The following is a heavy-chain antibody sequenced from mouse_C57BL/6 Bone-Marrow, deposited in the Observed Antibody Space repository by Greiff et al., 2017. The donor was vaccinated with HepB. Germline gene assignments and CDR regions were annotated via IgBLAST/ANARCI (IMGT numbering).Heavy chain of an antibody. CDR3: ARVRLRREGFDY. D-gene: IGHD2-4*01. CDR1: GYTFTSYG. CDR2: IYPRSGNT. J-gene: IGHJ2*01. V-gene: IGHV1-81*01. Sequence: QVQLQQSGAELARPGASVKLSCKASGYTFTSYGISWVKQRTGQGLEWIGEIYPRSGNTYYNEKFKGKATLTADKSSSTAYMELRSLTSEDSAVYYCARVRLRREGFDYWGQGTTLTVSS.